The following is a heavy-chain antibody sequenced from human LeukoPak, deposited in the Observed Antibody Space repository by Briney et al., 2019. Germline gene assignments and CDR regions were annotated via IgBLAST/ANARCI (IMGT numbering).Heavy chain of an antibody. CDR2: IYHSGST. CDR1: GGSISSGGYS. D-gene: IGHD5-12*01. J-gene: IGHJ6*04. CDR3: ARGGTSGHESYGMDV. V-gene: IGHV4-30-2*01. Sequence: SETLSLTCAVSGGSISSGGYSWSWIRQPPGKGLEWIGYIYHSGSTYYNPSLKSRVTISVDRSKNQFSLKLSSVTAADTAVYYCARGGTSGHESYGMDVWGKGTTVTVSS.